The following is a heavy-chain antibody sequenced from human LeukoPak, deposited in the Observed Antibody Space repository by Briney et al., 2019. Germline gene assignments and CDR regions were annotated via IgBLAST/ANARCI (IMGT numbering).Heavy chain of an antibody. J-gene: IGHJ4*02. CDR1: GFTFSDYS. CDR2: VGISSGNT. D-gene: IGHD5-12*01. CDR3: ARDHRYAFDN. Sequence: KPGGSLRLSCAASGFTFSDYSMNWVRQAPGKGLEWISYVGISSGNTKYADSVKGRFTISGDSAKNSVFLQMNNLRVEDTAVYYCARDHRYAFDNWGQGALVTVSS. V-gene: IGHV3-11*06.